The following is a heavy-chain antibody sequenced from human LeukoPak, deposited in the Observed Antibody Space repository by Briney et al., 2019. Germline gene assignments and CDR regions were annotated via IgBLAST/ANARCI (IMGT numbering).Heavy chain of an antibody. CDR2: ISYDGSNK. Sequence: GGSLRLSCAASGFTFSSYGMHWVRQAPGKGLEWVAVISYDGSNKYYADSVKGRFTISRDNSKNTLYLQMNSLRAEDTAVYYCARGSSGGTFGYWGQGTLVTVSS. CDR3: ARGSSGGTFGY. V-gene: IGHV3-30*03. J-gene: IGHJ4*02. CDR1: GFTFSSYG. D-gene: IGHD3-3*02.